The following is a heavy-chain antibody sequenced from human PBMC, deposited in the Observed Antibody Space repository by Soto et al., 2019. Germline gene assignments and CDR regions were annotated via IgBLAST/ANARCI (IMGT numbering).Heavy chain of an antibody. J-gene: IGHJ5*02. CDR2: MNPNSGNT. V-gene: IGHV1-8*01. Sequence: ASLKVACKTAGYTFTSYDISCGRHTNGQGLEWIGWMNPNSGNTGYAQKFQGRVTMTRNTSISTAYMELSSLRSEDTAVYYCARGLLDSIFGVVISNWFDPWGQGTLVTVSS. D-gene: IGHD3-3*01. CDR1: GYTFTSYD. CDR3: ARGLLDSIFGVVISNWFDP.